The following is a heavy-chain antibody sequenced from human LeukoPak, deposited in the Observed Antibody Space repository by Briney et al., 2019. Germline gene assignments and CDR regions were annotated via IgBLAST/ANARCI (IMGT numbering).Heavy chain of an antibody. CDR3: ARAVGIAAAGTGSFWD. CDR2: INSDGSST. V-gene: IGHV3-74*01. CDR1: GFTFSSYW. J-gene: IGHJ4*02. D-gene: IGHD6-13*01. Sequence: GGSLRLSCAASGFTFSSYWMHWVRQAPGKGLVWVSRINSDGSSTSYADSVKGRFTISRDNAKNTLYLQMNSLRAEDTAVYYCARAVGIAAAGTGSFWDWGQGTLSPSPQ.